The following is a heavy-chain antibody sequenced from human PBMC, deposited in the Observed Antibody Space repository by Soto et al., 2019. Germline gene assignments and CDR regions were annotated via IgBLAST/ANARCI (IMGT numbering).Heavy chain of an antibody. D-gene: IGHD3-16*01. V-gene: IGHV5-51*01. CDR3: ARHVPDMIPYGMDV. J-gene: IGHJ6*02. CDR2: IYPAYSDT. CDR1: GYSFTSYC. Sequence: GEFLRNSSKGSGYSFTSYCVGWVRQMPGKGLEWMGFIYPAYSDTRYSPSFRGQVTISADKSTNTAYLQWSSLKASDTAMYYCARHVPDMIPYGMDVWGQGTTVTVSS.